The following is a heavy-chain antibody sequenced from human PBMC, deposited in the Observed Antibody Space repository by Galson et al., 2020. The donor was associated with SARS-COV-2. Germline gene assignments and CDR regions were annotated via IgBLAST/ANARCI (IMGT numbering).Heavy chain of an antibody. CDR2: IYTCGGT. Sequence: SETLSLTCTVSGGSISSGSYYWSWIRQPAGKGLEWIGRIYTCGGTNYNPSLKSRVTISVDTSKNQFSLKLSSVTAADTAVYYCARESRWELYFDYWGQGTLVTVSS. V-gene: IGHV4-61*02. J-gene: IGHJ4*02. CDR3: ARESRWELYFDY. CDR1: GGSISSGSYY. D-gene: IGHD1-26*01.